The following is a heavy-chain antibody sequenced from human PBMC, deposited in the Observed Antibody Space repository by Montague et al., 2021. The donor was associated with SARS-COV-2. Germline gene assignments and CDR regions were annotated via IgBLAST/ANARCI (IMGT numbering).Heavy chain of an antibody. J-gene: IGHJ4*02. D-gene: IGHD3-22*01. CDR1: GGSFNDYQ. CDR2: INHSGSA. Sequence: SETLSLTCAVYGGSFNDYQWSWIRQPAGKGLEWVGGINHSGSANXNPSRRSRVTISADTSKNQFSLKLTSVTAADTAVYYCARGTSTVNIIVVVITGIGYYFDHWGQGTLVTVSS. CDR3: ARGTSTVNIIVVVITGIGYYFDH. V-gene: IGHV4-34*01.